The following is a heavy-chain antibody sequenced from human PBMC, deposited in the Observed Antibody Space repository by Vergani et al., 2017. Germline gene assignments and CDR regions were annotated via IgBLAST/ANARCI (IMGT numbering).Heavy chain of an antibody. CDR1: GFSFPGYA. J-gene: IGHJ4*02. Sequence: EVQLLESGGGLVQPGGSLRLSCEASGFSFPGYAMSWVRQAPGKGLEWVSSVSGSIATPYYADSVKGRFIISRDNSKNTLHLQMNSLRAEDTAVYYCAKVSGYPYSDYWGQGTLVTVSS. CDR2: VSGSIATP. D-gene: IGHD3-16*01. V-gene: IGHV3-23*01. CDR3: AKVSGYPYSDY.